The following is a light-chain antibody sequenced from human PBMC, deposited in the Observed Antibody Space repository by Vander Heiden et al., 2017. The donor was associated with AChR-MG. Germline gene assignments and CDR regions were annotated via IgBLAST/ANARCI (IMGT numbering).Light chain of an antibody. CDR1: SSDIGSNT. CDR2: SNS. V-gene: IGLV1-44*01. Sequence: QSVLTQSPSSSGTPGQRVTITFSGSSSDIGSNTVNWYPQLPGPAPKRLFYSNSQRPSGVPDRFSGSKSGTSASLAISGLQSEDEADYYCAAWDDSLNGPVVFGGGTKLTVL. CDR3: AAWDDSLNGPVV. J-gene: IGLJ2*01.